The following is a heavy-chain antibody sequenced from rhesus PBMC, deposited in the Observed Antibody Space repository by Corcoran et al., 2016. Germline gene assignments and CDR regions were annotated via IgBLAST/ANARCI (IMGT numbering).Heavy chain of an antibody. V-gene: IGHV3-11*01. CDR3: TRGIAADPYYFDY. CDR2: MYGSAM. Sequence: EVQRAESGGGLVQPGGSMRLSAEAPGLTGGSYWVRGVREAPGEGLEWLSDMYGSAMYYGDSVKSRFTVSRDNAKHSLYLQMNSLRAEDTAVYYCTRGIAADPYYFDYWGQGVLVTVSS. D-gene: IGHD6-19*01. CDR1: GLTGGSYW. J-gene: IGHJ4*01.